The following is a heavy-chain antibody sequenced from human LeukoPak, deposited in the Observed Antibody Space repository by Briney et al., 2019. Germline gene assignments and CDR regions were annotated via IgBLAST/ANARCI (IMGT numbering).Heavy chain of an antibody. J-gene: IGHJ4*02. CDR3: ARGAGDFWSVYLIGGYSYVFSYFDS. Sequence: SETLSLTCTVSGGSISSHYWSWIRQPPGKGLEWIGYIYYSGSTNYNPSLKSRVTISVDTSKNQFSLKPSSVTAADTAVYYCARGAGDFWSVYLIGGYSYVFSYFDSGGQGTLVTVPP. CDR2: IYYSGST. CDR1: GGSISSHY. V-gene: IGHV4-59*11. D-gene: IGHD3-3*01.